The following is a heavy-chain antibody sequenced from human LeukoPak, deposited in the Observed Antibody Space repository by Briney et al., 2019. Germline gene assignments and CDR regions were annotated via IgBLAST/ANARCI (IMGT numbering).Heavy chain of an antibody. Sequence: SETLSLTCTVSGGSISSSSYYWGWIRQPPGKGLEWIGYIYYSGSTNYNPSLKSRVTISVDTSKNQFPLKLSSVTAADTAVYYCAGGYCSGGSCYSNFDYWGQGTLVTVSS. CDR1: GGSISSSSYY. CDR3: AGGYCSGGSCYSNFDY. CDR2: IYYSGST. D-gene: IGHD2-15*01. J-gene: IGHJ4*02. V-gene: IGHV4-61*05.